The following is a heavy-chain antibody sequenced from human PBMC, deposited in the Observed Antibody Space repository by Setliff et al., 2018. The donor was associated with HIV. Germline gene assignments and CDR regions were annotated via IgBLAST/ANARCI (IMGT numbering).Heavy chain of an antibody. V-gene: IGHV4-59*08. D-gene: IGHD2-15*01. CDR3: ARRRCSAASCPDNSWNWLDP. Sequence: PSLTCTVSGDSISSYYWNWIRQPPGKALEWIGYIYYGSTHYNPSFEGRVTISVDTSKNQFSLKLRSVTAADTAMYYCARRRCSAASCPDNSWNWLDPWGQGTLVTVSS. CDR2: IYYGST. J-gene: IGHJ5*02. CDR1: GDSISSYY.